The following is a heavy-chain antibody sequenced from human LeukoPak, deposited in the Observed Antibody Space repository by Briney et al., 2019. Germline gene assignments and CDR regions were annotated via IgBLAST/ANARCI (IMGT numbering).Heavy chain of an antibody. V-gene: IGHV1-69*04. Sequence: SVKVSCKASGGTFNNYSISWVRQAPGQGLEWTGRIVPILGIRNYAKDFQGRVTLTADKSTSTAYMELGSLGSEDTAMYFCARDEIASPSAFDFWGQGTLVIVSS. CDR2: IVPILGIR. CDR3: ARDEIASPSAFDF. J-gene: IGHJ4*02. CDR1: GGTFNNYS. D-gene: IGHD3-3*02.